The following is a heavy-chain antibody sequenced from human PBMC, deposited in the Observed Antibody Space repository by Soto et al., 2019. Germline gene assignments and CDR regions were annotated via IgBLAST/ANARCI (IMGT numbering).Heavy chain of an antibody. J-gene: IGHJ6*02. CDR2: IYSVSGT. CDR1: GFAISDNY. CDR3: AREKDGMDV. Sequence: GSLRLSCAASGFAISDNYMTWVRQAPGKGLEWVSVIYSVSGTFYADSVKGRFTISRDNSKNTVYLQMNSLRAEDTAVYYCAREKDGMDVWGQGXTVTVSS. V-gene: IGHV3-53*01.